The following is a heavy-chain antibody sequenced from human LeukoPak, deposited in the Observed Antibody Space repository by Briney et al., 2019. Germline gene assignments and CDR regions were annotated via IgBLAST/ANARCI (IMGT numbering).Heavy chain of an antibody. V-gene: IGHV3-23*01. D-gene: IGHD6-13*01. Sequence: GGSLRLSCAASGFIFGNAWMNWVRQAPGKGLEWVSAISGSGGSTYYADSVKGRFTISRDNSKNTLYLQMNSLRAEDTAVYYCAKDSRPSSWYYYGMDVWGQGTTVAVSS. CDR2: ISGSGGST. J-gene: IGHJ6*02. CDR1: GFIFGNAW. CDR3: AKDSRPSSWYYYGMDV.